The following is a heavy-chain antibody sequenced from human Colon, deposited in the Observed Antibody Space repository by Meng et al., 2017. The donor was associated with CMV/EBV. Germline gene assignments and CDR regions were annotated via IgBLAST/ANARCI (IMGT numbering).Heavy chain of an antibody. Sequence: GRVACTGPASSYASYAITRVQRAAGQGVGWMGGISPHNSNTTSAKRFHDRISITTDKSTATDYMELRSLQSDVAAVYYCVRNMSHFWGQGTLVPVSS. CDR1: ASSYASYA. V-gene: IGHV1-18*01. D-gene: IGHD2/OR15-2a*01. J-gene: IGHJ4*02. CDR2: ISPHNSNT. CDR3: VRNMSHF.